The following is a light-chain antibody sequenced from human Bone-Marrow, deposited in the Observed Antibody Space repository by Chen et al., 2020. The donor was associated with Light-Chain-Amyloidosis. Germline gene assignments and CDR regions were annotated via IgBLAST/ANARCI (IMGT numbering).Light chain of an antibody. V-gene: IGLV3-25*03. Sequence: SYELTQPPSVYVSPGQTARITCSGDDLPTKYAYWYQQKPGQAPVLVIHRDTERPSGISERFSGSSSGTTATLTISGVQAEDEDDYHCQSADSSGTYEVIFGGGTKLTVL. CDR3: QSADSSGTYEVI. J-gene: IGLJ2*01. CDR2: RDT. CDR1: DLPTKY.